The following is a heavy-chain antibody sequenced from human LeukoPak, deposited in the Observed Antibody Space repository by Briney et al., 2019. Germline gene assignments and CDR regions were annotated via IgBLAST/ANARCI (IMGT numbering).Heavy chain of an antibody. Sequence: GESLKSSCKGSGYSFTSYWIGWVRQMPGKGLEWMGIIYPGDSDTRYSPSFQGQVTISAGKSISTAYLQWSSLKASDTAMYYCARSPRLVGLYYFDYWGQGTLVTVSS. CDR3: ARSPRLVGLYYFDY. V-gene: IGHV5-51*01. J-gene: IGHJ4*02. CDR1: GYSFTSYW. D-gene: IGHD2-15*01. CDR2: IYPGDSDT.